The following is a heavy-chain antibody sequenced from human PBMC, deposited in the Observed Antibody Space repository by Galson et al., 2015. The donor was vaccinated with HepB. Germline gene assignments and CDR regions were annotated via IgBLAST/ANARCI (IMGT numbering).Heavy chain of an antibody. Sequence: SCKASGYNFINSGLCWVRQAPGQGLEWLGWISAYNGNTEYAQKLQGRVTMTTDTSADTAYMELTNLISDDTAVYYCARRGDGLDVWGQGTTVIVSS. CDR1: GYNFINSG. J-gene: IGHJ6*02. CDR2: ISAYNGNT. D-gene: IGHD3-10*01. V-gene: IGHV1-18*04. CDR3: ARRGDGLDV.